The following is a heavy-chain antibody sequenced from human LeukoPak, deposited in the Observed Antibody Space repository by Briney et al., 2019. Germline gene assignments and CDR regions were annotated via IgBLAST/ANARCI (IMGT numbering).Heavy chain of an antibody. Sequence: GASVKVSCKASGYTFTGYYIHWVRQAPGQGLEWMGWINPNNGGTNYVQKFQGRVTMTRDTSISTAYMELSRLRSDDTAVYYCARICSGGSCYPFDYWGQGTLVTVSS. CDR1: GYTFTGYY. V-gene: IGHV1-2*02. J-gene: IGHJ4*02. CDR3: ARICSGGSCYPFDY. CDR2: INPNNGGT. D-gene: IGHD2-15*01.